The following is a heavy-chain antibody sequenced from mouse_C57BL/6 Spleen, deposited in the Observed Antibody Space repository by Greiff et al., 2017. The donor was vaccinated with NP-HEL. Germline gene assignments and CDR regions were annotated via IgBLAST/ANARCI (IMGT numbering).Heavy chain of an antibody. CDR3: ANYGSYFDY. CDR2: IDPSDSYT. V-gene: IGHV1-59*01. CDR1: GYTFTSYW. D-gene: IGHD1-1*01. J-gene: IGHJ2*01. Sequence: VQLQQPGAELVRPGTSVKLSCKASGYTFTSYWMHWVKQRPGQGLEWIGVIDPSDSYTNYNQKFKGKATLTVDTSSSTAYMQLSSLTSEDSAVYYCANYGSYFDYWGQGTTLTVSS.